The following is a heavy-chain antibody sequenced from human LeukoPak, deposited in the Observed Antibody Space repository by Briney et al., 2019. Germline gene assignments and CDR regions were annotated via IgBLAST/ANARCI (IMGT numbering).Heavy chain of an antibody. CDR3: AKATVTTPDY. Sequence: GGSLRLSCAASGFTFSSYAMHWVRQAPGKGLEWVAVISYDGSNKYYADSVKGRFTISRDNSKNTLYLQMNSLRAEDTAVYYCAKATVTTPDYWGQGTLVTVSS. D-gene: IGHD4-17*01. V-gene: IGHV3-30-3*01. CDR2: ISYDGSNK. CDR1: GFTFSSYA. J-gene: IGHJ4*02.